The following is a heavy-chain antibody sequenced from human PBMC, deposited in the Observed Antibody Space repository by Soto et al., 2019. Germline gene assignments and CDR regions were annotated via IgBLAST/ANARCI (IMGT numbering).Heavy chain of an antibody. J-gene: IGHJ4*02. CDR2: IYYSGST. CDR1: GGSISSGDYY. V-gene: IGHV4-30-4*01. Sequence: TLSLTCTVSGGSISSGDYYWSWIRQPPGKGLEWIGYIYYSGSTYYNPSLKSRVTISVDTSKNQFSLKLSSVTAADTAVYYCASLSIAARPSDYWGQGTLVTVSS. D-gene: IGHD6-6*01. CDR3: ASLSIAARPSDY.